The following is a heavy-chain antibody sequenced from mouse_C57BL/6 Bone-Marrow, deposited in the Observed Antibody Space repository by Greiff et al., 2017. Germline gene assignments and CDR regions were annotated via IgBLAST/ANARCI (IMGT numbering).Heavy chain of an antibody. CDR3: ARQRGYYAMDY. CDR1: GFTFSDYG. J-gene: IGHJ4*01. V-gene: IGHV5-15*01. Sequence: EVQLVESGGGLVQPRGSLKLSCAASGFTFSDYGMAWVRQAPRKGPEWVAFISNLAYSIYYADTVKGRFTICRENAKNTLYLEMSSLRSEDTAMYYCARQRGYYAMDYWGQGTSVTVSS. CDR2: ISNLAYSI.